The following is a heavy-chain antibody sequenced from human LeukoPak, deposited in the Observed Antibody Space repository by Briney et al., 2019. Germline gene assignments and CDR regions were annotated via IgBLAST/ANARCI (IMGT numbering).Heavy chain of an antibody. CDR3: GRGYFGDYLFDH. V-gene: IGHV3-23*01. D-gene: IGHD4-17*01. CDR1: GFTFSSHG. J-gene: IGHJ4*02. CDR2: ISGSGGRT. Sequence: HPGGSLRLSCAASGFTFSSHGMNWVRQAPGKGLEWVSGISGSGGRTYYADSVKGRFTISRDNSNHMLYLQMNSLIAEDTAIYYCGRGYFGDYLFDHWGQGTLVTVSS.